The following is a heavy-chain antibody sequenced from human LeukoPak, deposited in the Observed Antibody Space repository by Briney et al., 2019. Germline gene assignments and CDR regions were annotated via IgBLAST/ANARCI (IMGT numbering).Heavy chain of an antibody. CDR3: AKGVVVRGATYDY. Sequence: GGSLRLSCAASGFSFSSNAMTWVRQAPGKGLEWVSAISGSGGSTYYADSVKGWFTISRDNSKNTLFLQMSGLIAEDTAVYYCAKGVVVRGATYDYWGQGTLVTVSS. CDR2: ISGSGGST. D-gene: IGHD3-10*01. J-gene: IGHJ4*02. CDR1: GFSFSSNA. V-gene: IGHV3-23*01.